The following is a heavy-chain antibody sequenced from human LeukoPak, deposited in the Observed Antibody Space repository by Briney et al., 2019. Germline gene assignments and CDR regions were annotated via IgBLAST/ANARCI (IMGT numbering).Heavy chain of an antibody. CDR2: IYYSGST. V-gene: IGHV4-39*07. Sequence: PSETLSLTCTVSGGSISSSSYYWGWIRQPPGKGLEWIGSIYYSGSTYYNPSLKSRVTMSVDTSKNQFSLKLNSVTAADTAVYSCARSSSGYRDYWGQGTLVTVSS. CDR1: GGSISSSSYY. J-gene: IGHJ4*02. D-gene: IGHD3-22*01. CDR3: ARSSSGYRDY.